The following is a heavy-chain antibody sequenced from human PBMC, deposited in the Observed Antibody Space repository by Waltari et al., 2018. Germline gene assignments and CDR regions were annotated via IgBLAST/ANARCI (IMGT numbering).Heavy chain of an antibody. CDR1: GYPFTAYG. CDR3: ARRFIGAFDI. Sequence: VQLVQSGPETTRPGASVTVSCKAPGYPFTAYGLSWVRQAPGQGHEWMGWIRAPSDKTNYAQKFQDRVTMTTDTTTSTAYMELRSLRSDDTAVYYCARRFIGAFDIWGQGTMVTVSS. J-gene: IGHJ3*02. D-gene: IGHD3-3*01. V-gene: IGHV1-18*04. CDR2: IRAPSDKT.